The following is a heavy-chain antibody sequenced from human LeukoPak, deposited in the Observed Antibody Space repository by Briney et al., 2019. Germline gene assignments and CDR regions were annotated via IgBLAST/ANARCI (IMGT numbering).Heavy chain of an antibody. V-gene: IGHV3-23*01. J-gene: IGHJ4*02. D-gene: IGHD3-10*01. Sequence: GGSLRLSCAASGFTFSSYAMSWVRQAPGKGLEWVSAISGSGGSIYYADSVKGRFTISRDNSKNTLYLQMNSLRAEDTAVYYCAKSHTMVRGVIITFNPYDYWGQGTLVTVSS. CDR2: ISGSGGSI. CDR1: GFTFSSYA. CDR3: AKSHTMVRGVIITFNPYDY.